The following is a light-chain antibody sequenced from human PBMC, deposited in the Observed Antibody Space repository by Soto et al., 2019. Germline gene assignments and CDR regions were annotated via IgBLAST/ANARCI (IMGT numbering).Light chain of an antibody. J-gene: IGKJ2*01. V-gene: IGKV1-39*01. CDR2: AAS. Sequence: DIQMTQSPSSLSASVGDRVIITCRAGQIISISTYLNWYQQKPGKAPKLLIYAASNLQSGVPSRFSGSGSGRDFTLTISNLQPEDFATYYCQQSYSTPRTFGQGTKLEIK. CDR3: QQSYSTPRT. CDR1: QIISISTY.